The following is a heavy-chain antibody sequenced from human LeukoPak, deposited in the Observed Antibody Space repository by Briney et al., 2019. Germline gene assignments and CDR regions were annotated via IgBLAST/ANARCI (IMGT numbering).Heavy chain of an antibody. CDR2: INPNSGGT. J-gene: IGHJ4*02. V-gene: IGHV1-2*02. CDR3: ARDQGSLTRSWYTGY. Sequence: GASVKVSCKASGYTFTGYYMHWVRQAPGQGLEWMGWINPNSGGTNYAQKFQGRVTLTRDTSINTAYMDLRRLRSDDTAVYFCARDQGSLTRSWYTGYWGQGTQVTVSS. CDR1: GYTFTGYY. D-gene: IGHD6-13*01.